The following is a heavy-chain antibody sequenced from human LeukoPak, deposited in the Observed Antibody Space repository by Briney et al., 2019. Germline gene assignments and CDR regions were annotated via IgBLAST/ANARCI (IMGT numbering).Heavy chain of an antibody. D-gene: IGHD3-3*01. Sequence: SETLSLTCTVSGDSTRSYYWSWIRQPPGKGLEWIGYISDSGTTSYNPSLKSRVTISVDTSKNQFSLKLNSVTAADTAVYYCARDRSPGWVTTFEYWGQGILVSVSS. CDR1: GDSTRSYY. V-gene: IGHV4-59*01. CDR3: ARDRSPGWVTTFEY. J-gene: IGHJ4*02. CDR2: ISDSGTT.